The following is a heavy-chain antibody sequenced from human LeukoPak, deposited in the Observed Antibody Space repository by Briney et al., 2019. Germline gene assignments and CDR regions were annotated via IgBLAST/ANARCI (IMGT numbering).Heavy chain of an antibody. Sequence: SETLSLTCDVSGGSISSGGYSWTWIRQPPGKGLEWIGYMYRSGNTYYNPSLKSRVTISVDRAKNQFLLTLSSVTAADTAVYYCARAGFCTTTNCYAGWFDPWGQGTLVTVSS. CDR3: ARAGFCTTTNCYAGWFDP. CDR1: GGSISSGGYS. CDR2: MYRSGNT. D-gene: IGHD2-2*01. J-gene: IGHJ5*02. V-gene: IGHV4-30-2*01.